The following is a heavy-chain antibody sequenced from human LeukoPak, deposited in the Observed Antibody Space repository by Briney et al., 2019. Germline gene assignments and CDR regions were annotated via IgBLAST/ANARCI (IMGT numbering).Heavy chain of an antibody. CDR2: ISGSGGST. J-gene: IGHJ4*02. D-gene: IGHD2-15*01. CDR3: AKVVASGYCSGGSCYSSLDY. CDR1: GFIFSSYA. V-gene: IGHV3-23*01. Sequence: LPGGSLRLSCAASGFIFSSYAMSWVRQAPGKGLEWVSAISGSGGSTYYADSVKGRFTISRDNSKNTLYLQMNSLRAEDTAVYYCAKVVASGYCSGGSCYSSLDYWGQGTLVTVSS.